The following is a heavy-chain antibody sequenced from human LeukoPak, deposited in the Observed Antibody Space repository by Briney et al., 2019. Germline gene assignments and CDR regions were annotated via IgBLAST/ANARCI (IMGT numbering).Heavy chain of an antibody. CDR1: GFTFSSYW. D-gene: IGHD3-22*01. V-gene: IGHV3-7*01. CDR2: IKQDGSEK. J-gene: IGHJ4*02. Sequence: GGSLRLSCAASGFTFSSYWMSWVRQAPGKGLEWVANIKQDGSEKYYVDSVKGRFTISRDNAKNSLYLQMNSLKVEDTAMYYCVRGHYYDYGRGQGTLVTVSS. CDR3: VRGHYYDYG.